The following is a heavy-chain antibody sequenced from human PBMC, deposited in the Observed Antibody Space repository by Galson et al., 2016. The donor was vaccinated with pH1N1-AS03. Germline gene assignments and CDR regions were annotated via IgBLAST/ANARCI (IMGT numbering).Heavy chain of an antibody. D-gene: IGHD2-2*01. V-gene: IGHV3-11*01. CDR3: ARDGGVSCTSRPTFDF. CDR2: ISSRGSTK. Sequence: SLRLSCAASGFTFTDYYMTWIRQAPGKGLELISYISSRGSTKYYADSVKGRFAISREDTKKSVYLQMDRLRVEDTAVYYCARDGGVSCTSRPTFDFWGQGTMVAVSA. J-gene: IGHJ3*01. CDR1: GFTFTDYY.